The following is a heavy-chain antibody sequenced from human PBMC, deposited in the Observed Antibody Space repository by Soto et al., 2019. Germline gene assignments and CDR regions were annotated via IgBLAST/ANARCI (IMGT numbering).Heavy chain of an antibody. V-gene: IGHV5-51*01. J-gene: IGHJ6*02. CDR2: IYPGDSDT. D-gene: IGHD2-15*01. CDR1: GYSFTTYW. Sequence: GESLKISCEGSGYSFTTYWMGWVRQMPGKGLEWMGSIYPGDSDTRYSPSFQGQVTISADKSISTAYLQWNSLKASDTAMYFCARNKGYCSSTSCYGMDVWGQGTTVTVSS. CDR3: ARNKGYCSSTSCYGMDV.